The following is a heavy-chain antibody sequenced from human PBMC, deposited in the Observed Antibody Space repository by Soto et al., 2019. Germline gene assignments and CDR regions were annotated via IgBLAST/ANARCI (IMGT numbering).Heavy chain of an antibody. CDR1: GFTFTDYY. D-gene: IGHD2-15*01. J-gene: IGHJ4*02. CDR3: ARAPAYCSGGNCYGY. CDR2: ISPSGTIT. V-gene: IGHV3-11*01. Sequence: QVQLVESGGGLVKPGGSLRLSCAASGFTFTDYYINWVRQAAGNGLERISYISPSGTITHYADSVKGRFTISRDKAKNSPSLQMDSLRADDTAVYYCARAPAYCSGGNCYGYRGQGTLVTVSS.